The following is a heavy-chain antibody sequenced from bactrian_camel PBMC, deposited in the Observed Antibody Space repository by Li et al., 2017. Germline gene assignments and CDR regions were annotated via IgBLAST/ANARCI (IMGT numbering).Heavy chain of an antibody. CDR1: GFTLSTSY. Sequence: LVESGGGLVQPGGSLRLSCAASGFTLSTSYMSWVRQAPGKGLEWVSGINSSGRGTYYADSVKGRFTISRDNTLNTLYLEMNSLKPEDTAVYYCVRSVVVTGCFGYWGQGTQVTVS. J-gene: IGHJ6*01. D-gene: IGHD8*01. CDR2: INSSGRGT. V-gene: IGHV3S28*01. CDR3: VRSVVVTGCFGY.